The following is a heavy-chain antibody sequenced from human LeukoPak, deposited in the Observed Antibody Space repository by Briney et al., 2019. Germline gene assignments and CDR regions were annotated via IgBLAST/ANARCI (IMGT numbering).Heavy chain of an antibody. CDR3: AILPGYSSSWYEVDY. Sequence: GGSLRLSYAASGFTFSSYAMSWVRQAPGMGLEWVSGISGSGGSTYYADSVKGRFTISRDNSKNTLYLQMNSPRAEDTAVYYCAILPGYSSSWYEVDYWGQGTLVTVSS. CDR2: ISGSGGST. CDR1: GFTFSSYA. J-gene: IGHJ4*02. V-gene: IGHV3-23*01. D-gene: IGHD6-13*01.